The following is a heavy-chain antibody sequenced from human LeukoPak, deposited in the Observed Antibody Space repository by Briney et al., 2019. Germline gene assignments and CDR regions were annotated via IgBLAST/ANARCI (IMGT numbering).Heavy chain of an antibody. CDR3: ARGAARSHYHGMDV. CDR2: IYYSGST. D-gene: IGHD6-6*01. Sequence: SETLSLTCTVSGGSISSYYWSWIRQPPGKGLEWIGYIYYSGSTNYNPSLKSRVTISVDTSKNQFSLKLSSVTAADTAVYYCARGAARSHYHGMDVWGQGTTVTVSS. V-gene: IGHV4-59*08. CDR1: GGSISSYY. J-gene: IGHJ6*02.